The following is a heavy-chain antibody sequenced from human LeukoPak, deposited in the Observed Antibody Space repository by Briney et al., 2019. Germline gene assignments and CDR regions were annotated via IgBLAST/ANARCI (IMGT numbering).Heavy chain of an antibody. Sequence: GGSLRLSCAASGFTFGDYGMSWVRQAPGKGLEWVAGINWNGGSTGYADSVKGRFIISRDNAKNSLYLQMNSLRAEDTALYYCARVRVVGAMVDAFDIWGQGTMVTVSS. J-gene: IGHJ3*02. V-gene: IGHV3-20*04. CDR3: ARVRVVGAMVDAFDI. D-gene: IGHD1-26*01. CDR1: GFTFGDYG. CDR2: INWNGGST.